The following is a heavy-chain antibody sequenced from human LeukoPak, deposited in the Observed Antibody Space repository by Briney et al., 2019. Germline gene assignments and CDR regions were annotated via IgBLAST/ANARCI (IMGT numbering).Heavy chain of an antibody. V-gene: IGHV3-23*01. Sequence: PGGSLRLSCAASGFTISSSAMSWVRQAPGKGPEWVSAISNNGGYTYYADSVQGRFTISRDNSKSTLCLQTSSLRAEDTAVYYCAKQLGYCSDGSCYFPYWGQGTLVTVSS. D-gene: IGHD2-15*01. CDR2: ISNNGGYT. J-gene: IGHJ4*02. CDR3: AKQLGYCSDGSCYFPY. CDR1: GFTISSSA.